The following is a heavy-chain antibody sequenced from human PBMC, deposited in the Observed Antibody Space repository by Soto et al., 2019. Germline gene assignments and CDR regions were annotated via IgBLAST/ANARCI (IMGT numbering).Heavy chain of an antibody. V-gene: IGHV1-3*01. Sequence: ASVKVSCNASGYTFTSYAMHCLRQAPGQRLEWMGWINAGNGNTKYSQKFQGRVTITRDTSASTAYMELSSLRSEDTAVYYCARERLQITMIVGTNWFDPWGQGTLVTVSS. J-gene: IGHJ5*02. D-gene: IGHD3-22*01. CDR2: INAGNGNT. CDR1: GYTFTSYA. CDR3: ARERLQITMIVGTNWFDP.